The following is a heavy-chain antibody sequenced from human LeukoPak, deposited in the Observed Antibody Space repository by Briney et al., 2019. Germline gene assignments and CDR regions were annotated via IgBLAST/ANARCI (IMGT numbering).Heavy chain of an antibody. CDR2: ISSSGSTI. Sequence: GGSLRLSCAASGFSFSSDDMNWVRQAPGKGLEWVSYISSSGSTIYYADSVKGRFTISRDNAKNSLYLQMNSLRAEDTAVYYCARGYLEVGATLFDYWGQGTLVTVSS. CDR1: GFSFSSDD. J-gene: IGHJ4*02. CDR3: ARGYLEVGATLFDY. D-gene: IGHD1-26*01. V-gene: IGHV3-48*03.